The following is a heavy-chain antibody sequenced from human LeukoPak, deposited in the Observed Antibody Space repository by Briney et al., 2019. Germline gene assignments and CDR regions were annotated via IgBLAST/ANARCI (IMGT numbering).Heavy chain of an antibody. CDR3: ARLCGGDCYPYYGMDV. CDR2: IYYSGST. J-gene: IGHJ6*02. V-gene: IGHV4-31*02. D-gene: IGHD2-21*02. CDR1: GGSISSGAYY. Sequence: SETLSLTCTVSGGSISSGAYYWSWIRQHPGKGLEWIGHIYYSGSTYYNPSLKSRVTISVDTSKNQFSLKLSSVTAADTAVYYCARLCGGDCYPYYGMDVWGQGTTVTVSS.